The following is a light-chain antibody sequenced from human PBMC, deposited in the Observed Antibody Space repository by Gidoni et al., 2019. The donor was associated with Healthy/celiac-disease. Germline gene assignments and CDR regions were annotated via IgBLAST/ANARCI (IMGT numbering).Light chain of an antibody. Sequence: EIVMTKSPATLSVSPGERATLSCRASQSVSSNLAWYQQKPGQAPRLLIYGASTRATGIPARFSGSGSGTDFTLTIRSLQSEDFAVYYCQQYNNWPPMYTFGQXTKLEIK. CDR1: QSVSSN. CDR2: GAS. CDR3: QQYNNWPPMYT. V-gene: IGKV3-15*01. J-gene: IGKJ2*01.